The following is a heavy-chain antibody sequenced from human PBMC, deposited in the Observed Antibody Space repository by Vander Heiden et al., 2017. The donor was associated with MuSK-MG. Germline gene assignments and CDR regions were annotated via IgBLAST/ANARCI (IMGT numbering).Heavy chain of an antibody. CDR3: AKDRSYSSSLYGEDGMDV. CDR2: ISGSGGST. CDR1: GFTFSSYA. Sequence: EVQLLESGGGLVQPGGSLRLSCAASGFTFSSYAMSWVRQAPGKGLEWVSAISGSGGSTYSADSVKGRFTISRDNSKNTLYLQMNSLRAEDTAVYYCAKDRSYSSSLYGEDGMDVWGQGTTVIVSS. J-gene: IGHJ6*02. D-gene: IGHD6-13*01. V-gene: IGHV3-23*01.